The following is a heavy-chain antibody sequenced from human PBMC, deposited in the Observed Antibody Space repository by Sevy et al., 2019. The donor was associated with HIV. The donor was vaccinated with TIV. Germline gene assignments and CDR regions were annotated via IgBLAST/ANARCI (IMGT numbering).Heavy chain of an antibody. V-gene: IGHV4-59*01. D-gene: IGHD3-10*01. CDR3: ARETTMVRGVQIADTFDI. CDR1: GGSISSYY. Sequence: SETLSLTCTVSGGSISSYYWTWIRQPPGKGLEWIGYIFYNENTNSNPSLNPSLKSRVTISVDTSKNQFSLKLSSVTAADTAVYYCARETTMVRGVQIADTFDIWGQGTMVTVSS. J-gene: IGHJ3*02. CDR2: IFYNENT.